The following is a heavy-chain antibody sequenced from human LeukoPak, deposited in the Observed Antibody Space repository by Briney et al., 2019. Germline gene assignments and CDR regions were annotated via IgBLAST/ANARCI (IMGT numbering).Heavy chain of an antibody. D-gene: IGHD3-22*01. CDR3: ARGYYYDSSGYYSLLFDY. CDR1: GFTFSSYG. CDR2: IWYDGSNK. Sequence: GRSLRLYCAASGFTFSSYGMHWVRQAPGKGLEWVAVIWYDGSNKYYADSVKGRFTISRDNSKNTLYLQMNSLRAEDTAVYYCARGYYYDSSGYYSLLFDYWGQGTLVTVSS. V-gene: IGHV3-33*01. J-gene: IGHJ4*02.